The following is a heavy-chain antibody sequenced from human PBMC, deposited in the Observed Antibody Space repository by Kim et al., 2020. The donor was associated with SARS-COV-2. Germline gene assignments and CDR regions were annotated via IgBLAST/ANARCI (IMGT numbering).Heavy chain of an antibody. D-gene: IGHD6-19*01. CDR1: GFTFSSYS. J-gene: IGHJ4*02. CDR2: ISSSSSYI. V-gene: IGHV3-21*01. Sequence: GGSLRLSCAASGFTFSSYSMNWVRQAPGKGLEWVSSISSSSSYIYYADSVKGRFTISRDNAKNSLYLQMNSLRAEDTAVYYCARSGGCGLWLATRTAFCDYWGQGTLVTVSS. CDR3: ARSGGCGLWLATRTAFCDY.